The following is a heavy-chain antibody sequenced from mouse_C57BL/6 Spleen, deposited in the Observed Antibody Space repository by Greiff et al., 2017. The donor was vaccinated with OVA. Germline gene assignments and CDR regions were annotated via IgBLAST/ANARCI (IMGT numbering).Heavy chain of an antibody. Sequence: EVMLVESGGGLVKPGGSLKLSCAASGFTFSSYAMSWVRQTPEKRLEWVATISDGGSYTYYPDNVKGRFTISRDNAKNNLYLQMSHLKSEDTAMDYCAREGYYGSRYFDVWGTGTTVTVSS. CDR2: ISDGGSYT. CDR1: GFTFSSYA. CDR3: AREGYYGSRYFDV. D-gene: IGHD1-1*01. J-gene: IGHJ1*03. V-gene: IGHV5-4*01.